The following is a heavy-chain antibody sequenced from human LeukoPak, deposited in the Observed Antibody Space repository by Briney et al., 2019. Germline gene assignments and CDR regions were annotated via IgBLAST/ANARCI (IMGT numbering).Heavy chain of an antibody. CDR1: GFTFSSYS. J-gene: IGHJ5*02. CDR2: ISSSSSYI. Sequence: NPGGSLRLSCAASGFTFSSYSMNWVRQAPGKGLEWVSSISSSSSYIYYADSVKGRFTISRDNAKNSLYLQMNSLRAEDTAVYYCARAPSRAFPMTTVTPLGQGTLVTVSS. D-gene: IGHD4-17*01. V-gene: IGHV3-21*01. CDR3: ARAPSRAFPMTTVTP.